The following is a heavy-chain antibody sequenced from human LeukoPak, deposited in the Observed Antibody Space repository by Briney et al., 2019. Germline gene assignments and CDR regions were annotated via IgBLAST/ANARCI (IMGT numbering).Heavy chain of an antibody. Sequence: EASVKVSCKASGGTFSSYAISWVRQAPGQGLEWMGGIIPIFGTANYAQKFQGRVTITADESTSTAYMELSSLRSEDTAVYYCVIRYYYDSSGYANGFDYWGQGTLVTVSS. J-gene: IGHJ4*02. D-gene: IGHD3-22*01. CDR3: VIRYYYDSSGYANGFDY. CDR2: IIPIFGTA. V-gene: IGHV1-69*01. CDR1: GGTFSSYA.